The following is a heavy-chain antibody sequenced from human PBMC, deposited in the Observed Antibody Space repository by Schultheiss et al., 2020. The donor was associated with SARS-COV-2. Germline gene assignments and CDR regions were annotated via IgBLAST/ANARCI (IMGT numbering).Heavy chain of an antibody. CDR1: GGTFSSYG. CDR3: AMTTRLRYFDWLPDYGMDV. CDR2: ISAYNGNT. D-gene: IGHD3-9*01. V-gene: IGHV1-8*02. J-gene: IGHJ6*02. Sequence: ASVKVSCKASGGTFSSYGISWVRQAPGQGLEWMGWISAYNGNTNYAQKFQGRVTMTRNTSISTAYMELSSLRSEDTAVYYCAMTTRLRYFDWLPDYGMDVWGQGTTVTVSS.